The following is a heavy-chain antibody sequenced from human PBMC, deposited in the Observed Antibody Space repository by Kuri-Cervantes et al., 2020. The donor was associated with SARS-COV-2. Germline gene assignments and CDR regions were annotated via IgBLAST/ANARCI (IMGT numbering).Heavy chain of an antibody. V-gene: IGHV4-39*01. CDR2: IYYSGST. Sequence: SETLSLTCTVSGGSISSSSYYWGWIRQPPGKGLEWIGSIYYSGSTYYNPSLKSPVTISVDTSKNQFSLKLSSVTAADTAVYYCARHSDYSSTLLRFLDPQWGFDPWGQGTLVTVSS. J-gene: IGHJ5*02. CDR3: ARHSDYSSTLLRFLDPQWGFDP. D-gene: IGHD3-3*01. CDR1: GGSISSSSYY.